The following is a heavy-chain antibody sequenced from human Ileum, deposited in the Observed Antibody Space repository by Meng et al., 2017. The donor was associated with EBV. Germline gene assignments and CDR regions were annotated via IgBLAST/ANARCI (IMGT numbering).Heavy chain of an antibody. CDR2: MSYSGST. D-gene: IGHD1-26*01. Sequence: QVQLQESVPGLGKPSETLSLTCTLSGGSVSSAHSFCTWIRQPPGKGLEWIGYMSYSGSTNYSPPLESRVTISVDTSKNQFSLKLSSVTAADTAVYYCAGDPHSGSPHWGQGTLVTVSS. CDR3: AGDPHSGSPH. CDR1: GGSVSSAHSF. V-gene: IGHV4-61*01. J-gene: IGHJ4*02.